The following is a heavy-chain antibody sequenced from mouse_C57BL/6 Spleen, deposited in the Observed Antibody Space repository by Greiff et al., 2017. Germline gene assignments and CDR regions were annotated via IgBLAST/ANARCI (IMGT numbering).Heavy chain of an antibody. CDR2: IYPGDGDT. J-gene: IGHJ3*01. Sequence: QVQLQQSGPELVKPGASVKISCKASGYAFSSSWLNWVKQRPGKGLEWIGRIYPGDGDTNYNGKFKGKATLTADKSSSTAYMQLSSLTSEDSAVYFCASPDGPWFAYWGQGTLVTVSA. CDR3: ASPDGPWFAY. D-gene: IGHD2-3*01. CDR1: GYAFSSSW. V-gene: IGHV1-82*01.